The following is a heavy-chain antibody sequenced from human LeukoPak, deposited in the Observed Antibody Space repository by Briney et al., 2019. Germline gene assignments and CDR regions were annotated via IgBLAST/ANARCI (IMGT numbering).Heavy chain of an antibody. CDR2: ISRSGRT. D-gene: IGHD3-16*01. V-gene: IGHV4-39*07. CDR1: GDSISSSSYY. Sequence: SETLSLTCSVSGDSISSSSYYWGWVRQPPGKGLEWIGSISRSGRTYYNPSLKTRISLSVDTSKNQFSLKLSSVTAADTALYYCARVGARAFDIWGQGTLVTVSS. J-gene: IGHJ3*02. CDR3: ARVGARAFDI.